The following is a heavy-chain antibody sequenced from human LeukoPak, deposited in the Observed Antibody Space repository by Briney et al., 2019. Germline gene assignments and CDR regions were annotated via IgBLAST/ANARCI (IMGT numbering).Heavy chain of an antibody. D-gene: IGHD6-13*01. J-gene: IGHJ4*02. Sequence: PSETLSLTCAVSDGSVSSGPYYWTWIRQPPGKGLEWIGYIHYSGSTNNNPSLKSRVTISVDTSKNQFSLKLSSVTAADTAVYYCARYGAAAGTWDYWGQGTLVTVSS. CDR1: DGSVSSGPYY. V-gene: IGHV4-61*01. CDR2: IHYSGST. CDR3: ARYGAAAGTWDY.